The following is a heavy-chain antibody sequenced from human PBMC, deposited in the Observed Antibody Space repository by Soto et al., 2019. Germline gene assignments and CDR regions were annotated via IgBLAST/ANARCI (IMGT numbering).Heavy chain of an antibody. Sequence: PSETLSLTCTFSCGSVISGNYLWSWIRQTPGGGLQWIGYIHVTGNTYHNPSLKSPVTISVDASKTQFSLTLSSVTAADTAVYYCARGPFFARQQPFDSWGQGILVTVSS. V-gene: IGHV4-61*01. CDR2: IHVTGNT. CDR3: ARGPFFARQQPFDS. CDR1: CGSVISGNYL. J-gene: IGHJ4*02. D-gene: IGHD6-13*01.